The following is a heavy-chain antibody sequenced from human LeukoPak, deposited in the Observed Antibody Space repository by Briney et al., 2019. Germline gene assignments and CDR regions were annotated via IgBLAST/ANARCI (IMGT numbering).Heavy chain of an antibody. CDR1: GYSFTSYW. CDR2: IYPGDSDT. D-gene: IGHD6-13*01. J-gene: IGHJ3*02. V-gene: IGHV5-51*01. Sequence: KDGESLKISCKGSGYSFTSYWIGWVRQMPGKGLEWMGIIYPGDSDTRYSPSFQGQVTISADKSISTAYLQWSSLKASDTAMYYCARPSSSWDTNDAFDIWGQGTMVTVSS. CDR3: ARPSSSWDTNDAFDI.